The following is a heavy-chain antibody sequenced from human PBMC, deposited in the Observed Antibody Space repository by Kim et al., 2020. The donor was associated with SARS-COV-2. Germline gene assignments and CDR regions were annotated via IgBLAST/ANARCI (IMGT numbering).Heavy chain of an antibody. CDR1: GDSISSNGAA. J-gene: IGHJ4*02. V-gene: IGHV6-1*01. CDR2: TYYRSKWNY. Sequence: SQTLSLTCAISGDSISSNGAAWAWIRQSPSRGLEWLGRTYYRSKWNYAYAPSVQSRISIDPDPSKSQFSLHLNSVTPEDTAVYFCARGLYGSGTYFLDSWGQGIRVTVSS. D-gene: IGHD3-10*01. CDR3: ARGLYGSGTYFLDS.